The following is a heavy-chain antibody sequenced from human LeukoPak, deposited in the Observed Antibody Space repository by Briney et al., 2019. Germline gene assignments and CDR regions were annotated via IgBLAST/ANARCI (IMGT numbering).Heavy chain of an antibody. CDR2: FDPEDGET. Sequence: ASVKVSCKVSGYTLTELSMHWVRQAPGKGLEWMGGFDPEDGETIYAQKFQGRVTMTEDTSTDTAYMELSSLRSDDTAVYYCARQGTGALSDAFDIWGQGTMVTVSS. CDR3: ARQGTGALSDAFDI. J-gene: IGHJ3*02. V-gene: IGHV1-24*01. CDR1: GYTLTELS. D-gene: IGHD7-27*01.